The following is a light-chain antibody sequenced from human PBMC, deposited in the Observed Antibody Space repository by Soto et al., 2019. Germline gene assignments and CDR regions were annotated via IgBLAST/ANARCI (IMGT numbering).Light chain of an antibody. V-gene: IGLV2-14*01. Sequence: QSVLTQPPSVSGAPGQRVTISCTGGWANIGANYDVHWYQQLSGGAPELMIYEVSHRPSGVSNRFSGSKSDNTASLTISGLQAEDEADYYCSSYTSISTLYVFGTGTKVTVL. CDR2: EVS. CDR3: SSYTSISTLYV. J-gene: IGLJ1*01. CDR1: WANIGANYD.